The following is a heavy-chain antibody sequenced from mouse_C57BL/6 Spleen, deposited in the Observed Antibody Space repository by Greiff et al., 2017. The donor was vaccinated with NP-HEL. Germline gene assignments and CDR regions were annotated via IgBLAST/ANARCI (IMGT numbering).Heavy chain of an antibody. CDR2: IDPENGDT. Sequence: EVQVVESGAELVRPGASVKLSCTASGFNIKDDYMHWVKQRPEQGLEWIGWIDPENGDTEYASKFQGKATITADTSSNTAYLQLSSLTSEDTAVYYCTTSHYGSSPYFDYWGQGTTLTVSS. D-gene: IGHD1-1*01. V-gene: IGHV14-4*01. CDR1: GFNIKDDY. J-gene: IGHJ2*01. CDR3: TTSHYGSSPYFDY.